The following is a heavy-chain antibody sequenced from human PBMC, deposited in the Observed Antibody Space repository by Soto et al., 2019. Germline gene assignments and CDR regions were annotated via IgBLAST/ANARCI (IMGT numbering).Heavy chain of an antibody. D-gene: IGHD4-17*01. CDR3: ARWEFYGDYDY. CDR2: IYYSGST. J-gene: IGHJ4*02. CDR1: GGSISSSSYY. V-gene: IGHV4-39*01. Sequence: QLQLQESGPGLVKPSETLSLTCTVSGGSISSSSYYWGWIRQPPGKGLEWIGSIYYSGSTYYNPSLKSRVTISVDTSKNQFSLKLSSVTAADTDVYYCARWEFYGDYDYWGQGTLVTVSS.